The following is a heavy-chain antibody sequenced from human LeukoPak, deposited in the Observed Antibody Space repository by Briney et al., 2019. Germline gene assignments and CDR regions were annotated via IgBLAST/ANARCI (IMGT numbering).Heavy chain of an antibody. CDR3: ARGGSGVSNAFDI. D-gene: IGHD3-10*01. Sequence: SETLSLTCSVSGGSISSYYWSWIRQPPGKGLEWIGYLYYSGSTNSNPSLKSRVTMSVDTSKNQFSLKLRSVTAADTAVYYCARGGSGVSNAFDIWGQGTMVTVSS. V-gene: IGHV4-59*01. CDR1: GGSISSYY. J-gene: IGHJ3*02. CDR2: LYYSGST.